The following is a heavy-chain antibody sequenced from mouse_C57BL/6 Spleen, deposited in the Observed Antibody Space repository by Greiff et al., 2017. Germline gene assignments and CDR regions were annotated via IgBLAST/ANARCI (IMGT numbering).Heavy chain of an antibody. V-gene: IGHV1-81*01. J-gene: IGHJ2*01. Sequence: QVQLQQSGAELARPGASVKLSCKASGYTFTSYGISWVKQRTGQGLEWIGEIYPRSGNTYYNEKFKGKATLTADKSSSTAYMELRSLTSEDSAVYFCARSYDYDDGTGFDYWGQGTTLTVSS. CDR1: GYTFTSYG. D-gene: IGHD2-4*01. CDR3: ARSYDYDDGTGFDY. CDR2: IYPRSGNT.